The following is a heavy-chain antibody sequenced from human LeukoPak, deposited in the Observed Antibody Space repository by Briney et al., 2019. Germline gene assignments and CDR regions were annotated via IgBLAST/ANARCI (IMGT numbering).Heavy chain of an antibody. CDR2: IHPGDSDT. V-gene: IGHV5-51*01. CDR3: ASSIVPPAADAFDI. J-gene: IGHJ3*02. CDR1: GYSFTSYW. D-gene: IGHD2-2*01. Sequence: GESLKISCKGSGYSFTSYWIGWVRQMPGKGLEWMGIIHPGDSDTRYSPSFQGQVTISADKSITTAYLQWSSLKASDTAMYYCASSIVPPAADAFDIWGQGTMVTVSS.